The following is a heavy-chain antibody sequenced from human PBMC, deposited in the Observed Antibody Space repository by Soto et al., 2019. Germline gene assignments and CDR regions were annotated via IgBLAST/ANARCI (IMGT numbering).Heavy chain of an antibody. CDR3: WRDESVALVDY. CDR2: ISGTSPTI. CDR1: GLSFSAFD. V-gene: IGHV3-48*02. D-gene: IGHD6-19*01. J-gene: IGHJ4*02. Sequence: PGGSLRLSCAASGLSFSAFDMNWVRHAPGKGLEWVSYISGTSPTIYYAASVKGRFTISRDIANHSLYLQMNRLTDEDTAVYYFWRDESVALVDYWGPGALVTVSS.